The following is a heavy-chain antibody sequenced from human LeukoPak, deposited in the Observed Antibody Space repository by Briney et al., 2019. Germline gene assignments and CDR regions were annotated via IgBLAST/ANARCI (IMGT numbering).Heavy chain of an antibody. CDR3: ARGVAGATNY. Sequence: PSETLSLTCAVYGGSFSGYYWSWIRQPPGKGLEWIGEINHSGSTNYNPSLKSQVTISVDMSKNQFSLKVSSVTAADTAVYYCARGVAGATNYWGQGTLVTVSS. V-gene: IGHV4-34*01. D-gene: IGHD1-26*01. CDR2: INHSGST. J-gene: IGHJ4*02. CDR1: GGSFSGYY.